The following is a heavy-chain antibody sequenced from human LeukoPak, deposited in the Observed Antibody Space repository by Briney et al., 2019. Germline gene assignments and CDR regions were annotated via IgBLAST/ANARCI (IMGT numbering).Heavy chain of an antibody. D-gene: IGHD1-26*01. Sequence: SVKVSCKASGGTFSSYAISWVRQAPGQGLEWMGGIIPIFGTANYAQKFQGRVTITTDESTSTAYMELSSLRAEDTAVYYCARVTSGSYSGFDYWGQGTLVTVSS. CDR3: ARVTSGSYSGFDY. J-gene: IGHJ4*02. V-gene: IGHV1-69*05. CDR2: IIPIFGTA. CDR1: GGTFSSYA.